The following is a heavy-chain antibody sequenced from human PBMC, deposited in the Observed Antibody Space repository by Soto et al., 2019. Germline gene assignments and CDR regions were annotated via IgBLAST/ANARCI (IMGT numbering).Heavy chain of an antibody. J-gene: IGHJ4*02. CDR1: GGSFSGHG. CDR3: ARESASGSYYMGKDD. CDR2: IIPVYGTA. D-gene: IGHD1-26*01. V-gene: IGHV1-69*01. Sequence: QVQLVQSGAEVRKPGSSVKVSCEASGGSFSGHGITWVRQAPGQGLEWMGGIIPVYGTAVYSQRFQGRVTIAAAESTNTAYMELRGLRSDDTAVYYCARESASGSYYMGKDDWGQGTLVTVSS.